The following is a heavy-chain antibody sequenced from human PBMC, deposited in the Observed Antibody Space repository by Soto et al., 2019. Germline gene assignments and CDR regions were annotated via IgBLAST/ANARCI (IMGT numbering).Heavy chain of an antibody. J-gene: IGHJ4*02. CDR2: ISYDGSNK. D-gene: IGHD3-22*01. CDR1: GFTFSSYG. CDR3: AKDPADYYDSSGYYDY. V-gene: IGHV3-30*18. Sequence: GGSLRLSCAASGFTFSSYGMHWVRQAPGKGLEWVAVISYDGSNKYYADSVKGRFTISRDNSKNTLYLQMNSLRAEDTAVYYCAKDPADYYDSSGYYDYWGQGTLVTVSS.